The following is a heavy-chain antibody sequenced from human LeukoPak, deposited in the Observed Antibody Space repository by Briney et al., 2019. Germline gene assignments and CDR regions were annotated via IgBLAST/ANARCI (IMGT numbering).Heavy chain of an antibody. J-gene: IGHJ5*02. D-gene: IGHD1-14*01. Sequence: GGSLRLSCAASGFTFSSYSMNWARQAPGKGLEWVSSISSSSSYIYYADSVKGRFTISRDNAKNSLYLQMNSLRAEDTAVYYCARAEESNGFDPWGQGTLVTVSS. V-gene: IGHV3-21*01. CDR1: GFTFSSYS. CDR2: ISSSSSYI. CDR3: ARAEESNGFDP.